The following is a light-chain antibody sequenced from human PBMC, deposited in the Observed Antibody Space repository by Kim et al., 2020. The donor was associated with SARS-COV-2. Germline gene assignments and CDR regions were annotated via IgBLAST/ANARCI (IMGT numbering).Light chain of an antibody. J-gene: IGLJ3*02. CDR1: SGRGNYA. CDR3: QTWGPGIRV. CDR2: VTGDGSH. V-gene: IGLV4-69*01. Sequence: SVNLTCTLGSGRGNYAVAWHQQRAEKGPGDLMKVTGDGSHNKGDGIPDRFSGSASGAGRYLTISSLQSEDEADYYCQTWGPGIRVFGGGTQLTVL.